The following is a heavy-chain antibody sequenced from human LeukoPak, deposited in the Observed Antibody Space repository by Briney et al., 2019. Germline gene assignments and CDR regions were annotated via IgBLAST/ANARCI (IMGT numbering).Heavy chain of an antibody. V-gene: IGHV4-59*01. J-gene: IGHJ4*02. Sequence: NPSETLSLTCTVSGGSISSYYWSCIRQPPGKGLEWIGYIYYSGSTNYNPSLKSRVTISVDTSKNQFSLKLSSVTAADTAVYYCARVVWQQLVPAFDYWGQGTLVTVSS. CDR3: ARVVWQQLVPAFDY. D-gene: IGHD6-13*01. CDR1: GGSISSYY. CDR2: IYYSGST.